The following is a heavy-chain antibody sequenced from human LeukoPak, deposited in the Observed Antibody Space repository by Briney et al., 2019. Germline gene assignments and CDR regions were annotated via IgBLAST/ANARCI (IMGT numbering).Heavy chain of an antibody. D-gene: IGHD6-6*01. CDR1: GGSISSYY. Sequence: ASETLSLTCTVSGGSISSYYWTWIRQPPGKGLGLEWIGYIYYSGGTNYNPSLKSRVTISIDTSKNQVSLKLSSVTAADTAVYYCARLWDSSSSLDYWGQGTLVTASS. CDR3: ARLWDSSSSLDY. V-gene: IGHV4-59*08. J-gene: IGHJ4*02. CDR2: IYYSGGT.